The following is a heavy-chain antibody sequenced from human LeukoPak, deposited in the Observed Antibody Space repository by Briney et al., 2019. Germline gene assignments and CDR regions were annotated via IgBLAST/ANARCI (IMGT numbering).Heavy chain of an antibody. CDR2: IYSDGST. Sequence: PGGSLRLSCAVSGFTVRSNYMNWVRQAPGEGLEWGSIIYSDGSTYYADSVKGRFTISRENSRNTLYFQMNSLRAGDTAVYYCARGGDTSGSPFDYWGQGTLVTVSS. CDR1: GFTVRSNY. V-gene: IGHV3-53*01. D-gene: IGHD6-19*01. CDR3: ARGGDTSGSPFDY. J-gene: IGHJ4*02.